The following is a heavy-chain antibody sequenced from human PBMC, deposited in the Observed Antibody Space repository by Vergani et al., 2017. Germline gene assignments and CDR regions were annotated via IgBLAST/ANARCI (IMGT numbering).Heavy chain of an antibody. CDR2: IKSKTDGGTT. J-gene: IGHJ4*02. CDR1: GFTLSDYW. D-gene: IGHD6-13*01. V-gene: IGHV3-15*01. CDR3: TTGIAAAGTSY. Sequence: EVRLVESGGGLVQPGGSLRLSCATSGFTLSDYWIDWVRQAPGKGLEWVGRIKSKTDGGTTDYAAPVKGRFTISRDDSKNTLYLQMNSLKTEDTAVYYCTTGIAAAGTSYWGQGTLVTVSS.